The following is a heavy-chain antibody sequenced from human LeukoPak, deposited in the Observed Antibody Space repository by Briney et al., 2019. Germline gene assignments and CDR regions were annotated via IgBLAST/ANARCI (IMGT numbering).Heavy chain of an antibody. CDR3: AREVRTGYWPHVHYYYYMDV. CDR1: GGSISSYY. V-gene: IGHV4-4*07. CDR2: MYISGST. D-gene: IGHD3/OR15-3a*01. J-gene: IGHJ6*03. Sequence: SETLSLTCTVSGGSISSYYWSWIRQPPGKGLEWIGHMYISGSTDYSPSLKSRVTMSVETSKNQFSLKLISVTAADTAVYYCAREVRTGYWPHVHYYYYMDVWGKGTTVTVSS.